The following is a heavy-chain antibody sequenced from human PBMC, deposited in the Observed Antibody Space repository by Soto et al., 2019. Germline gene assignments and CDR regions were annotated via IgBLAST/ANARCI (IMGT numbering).Heavy chain of an antibody. J-gene: IGHJ4*02. Sequence: SVKVSCKASRGTFSIYAISCVRQAPVQWLEWMGGIIPIFGTANYAQKFQGRVTITADESTSTAYMELSSLRSEDTAVYYCARGGRCSGGSCYSSGFDYWGQGTLVTVSS. CDR2: IIPIFGTA. CDR1: RGTFSIYA. CDR3: ARGGRCSGGSCYSSGFDY. V-gene: IGHV1-69*13. D-gene: IGHD2-15*01.